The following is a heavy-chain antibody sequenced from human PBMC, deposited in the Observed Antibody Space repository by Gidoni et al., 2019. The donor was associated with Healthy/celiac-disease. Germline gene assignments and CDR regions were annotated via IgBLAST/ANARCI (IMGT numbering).Heavy chain of an antibody. J-gene: IGHJ6*02. V-gene: IGHV3-49*05. D-gene: IGHD3-10*01. CDR3: TRDRLWSTHYYYGMDV. CDR1: GFTFGDYA. CDR2: IRSKAYGGTT. Sequence: EVQLVESGGGLVKPGRSLRLSCTASGFTFGDYAMSWFRQAPGKGLEWVGFIRSKAYGGTTEYAASVKGRFTISRDDSKSIAYLQMNSLKTEDTAVYYCTRDRLWSTHYYYGMDVWGQGTTVTVSS.